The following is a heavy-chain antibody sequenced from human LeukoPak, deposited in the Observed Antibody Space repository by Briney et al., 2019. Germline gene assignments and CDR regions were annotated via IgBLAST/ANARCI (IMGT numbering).Heavy chain of an antibody. D-gene: IGHD4-17*01. CDR2: IYPGDSDT. V-gene: IGHV5-51*01. Sequence: GESLKISCKGSGYSFISYWLGWVRQVPGKGLEWMGIIYPGDSDTRFSPSFQGQVTISAEKSISTAFRQWSSLKASDPALYYFARPGPMVGDYDGAFDIWGQGTMVTVSS. CDR3: ARPGPMVGDYDGAFDI. CDR1: GYSFISYW. J-gene: IGHJ3*02.